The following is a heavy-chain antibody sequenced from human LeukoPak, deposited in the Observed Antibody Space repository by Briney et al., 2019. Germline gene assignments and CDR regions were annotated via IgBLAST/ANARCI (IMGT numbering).Heavy chain of an antibody. V-gene: IGHV3-30-3*01. D-gene: IGHD2-2*03. CDR3: ARDPLDISRWTNAFDI. J-gene: IGHJ3*02. CDR1: GFTFVNYG. Sequence: PGRSLRLSCEASGFTFVNYGFHWVRQAPVKALEWVAFISYNGNQKYGDSVKGRFTISRDNSKSTLYLQMNGLRPEDTAVYYCARDPLDISRWTNAFDIWGQGTLVTVSS. CDR2: ISYNGNQ.